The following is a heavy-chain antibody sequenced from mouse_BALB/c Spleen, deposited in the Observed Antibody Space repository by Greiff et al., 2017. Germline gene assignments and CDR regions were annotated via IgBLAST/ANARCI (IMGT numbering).Heavy chain of an antibody. J-gene: IGHJ4*01. CDR2: IWGGGSP. V-gene: IGHV2-6-4*01. D-gene: IGHD2-4*01. CDR3: ARYYDYDGGYAMDY. Sequence: VQLQQSGPGLVAPSQSLSITCPVSGFSLSRYSVHWVRQPPGKGLAWLGMIWGGGSPDYNSALKSRLSISKDHSKSQVFLKMNSLQTDDTAMYYCARYYDYDGGYAMDYWGQGTSVTVAS. CDR1: GFSLSRYS.